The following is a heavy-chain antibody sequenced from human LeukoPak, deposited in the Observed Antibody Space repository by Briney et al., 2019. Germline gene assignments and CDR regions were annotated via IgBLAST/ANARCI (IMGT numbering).Heavy chain of an antibody. Sequence: GASVKVSCKASGYTFTGYYMHWVRQAPGQGLEWMGWINPNSGGTNYAQKFQGRVTMTRDTSISTAYMELSRLRSDDTAVYYCARGGYSYGYRGTGYMDVWGKGTTVTISS. D-gene: IGHD5-18*01. CDR1: GYTFTGYY. CDR3: ARGGYSYGYRGTGYMDV. J-gene: IGHJ6*03. V-gene: IGHV1-2*02. CDR2: INPNSGGT.